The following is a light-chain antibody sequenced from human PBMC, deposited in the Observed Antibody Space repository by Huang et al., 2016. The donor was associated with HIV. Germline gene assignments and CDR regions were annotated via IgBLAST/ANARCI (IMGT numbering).Light chain of an antibody. Sequence: IVLTQSPATLSWYPGERVTLSCRASQSVGNYIAWYQQQPGQSPKLLIYDTSNRAPGTPVRFSGSGSGTDFTLTISSLESEDFAVYYCQQRSSGVTFGGGTKVQVK. CDR3: QQRSSGVT. CDR1: QSVGNY. CDR2: DTS. V-gene: IGKV3-11*01. J-gene: IGKJ4*01.